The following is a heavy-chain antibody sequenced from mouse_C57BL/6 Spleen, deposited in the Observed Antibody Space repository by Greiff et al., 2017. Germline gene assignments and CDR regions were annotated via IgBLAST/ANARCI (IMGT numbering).Heavy chain of an antibody. CDR1: GYTFTDYN. D-gene: IGHD1-1*01. CDR3: ARRVSGGSSYNWYVDV. V-gene: IGHV1-18*01. Sequence: VHVKQSGPELVKPGASVKIPCKASGYTFTDYNMDWVKQSPGKSLEWIGDLNPNNGGTIYNKKFKGKATLTVDKSSRTAYMELRSLTSEDTAVYYCARRVSGGSSYNWYVDVWDTGTTLTVSS. CDR2: LNPNNGGT. J-gene: IGHJ1*03.